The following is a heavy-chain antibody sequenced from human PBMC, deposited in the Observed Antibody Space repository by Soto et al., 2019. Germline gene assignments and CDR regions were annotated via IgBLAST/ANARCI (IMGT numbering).Heavy chain of an antibody. V-gene: IGHV1-69*13. CDR2: IIPIFGTA. CDR1: GGTFSSYA. J-gene: IGHJ5*02. D-gene: IGHD1-7*01. CDR3: ARARVNWNYDIDWFDP. Sequence: SVKVSCKASGGTFSSYAISWVRQAPGQGLEWMGGIIPIFGTANYAQKFQGRVTITADESTSTAYMELSSLRSEDTAVYYCARARVNWNYDIDWFDPWGQGTLVTVSS.